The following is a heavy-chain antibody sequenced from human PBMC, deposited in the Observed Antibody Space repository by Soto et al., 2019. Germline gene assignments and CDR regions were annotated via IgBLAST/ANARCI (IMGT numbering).Heavy chain of an antibody. Sequence: PSETLSLTCTVSGGSISSYYWSWIRQPPGKGLEWIGYIYYSGSTNYNPSLKSRVTISVDTSKNQFSLKLSSVTAADTAVYYCARSPNDYGSGSYFGYYYYYMDGWGKGTTVTVSS. CDR2: IYYSGST. CDR1: GGSISSYY. CDR3: ARSPNDYGSGSYFGYYYYYMDG. D-gene: IGHD3-10*01. J-gene: IGHJ6*03. V-gene: IGHV4-59*01.